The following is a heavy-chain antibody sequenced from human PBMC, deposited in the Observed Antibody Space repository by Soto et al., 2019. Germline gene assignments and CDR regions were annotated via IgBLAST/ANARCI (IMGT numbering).Heavy chain of an antibody. Sequence: SETLSLTCTVSGGSISSGDYYWSWIRQPPGKGLEWIGYIYYSGSTYYNPSLKSRVTISVDTSKNQFSLKLSSVTAADTAVYYCARGTSSWRWKFDYWGQGILVTSPQ. D-gene: IGHD6-13*01. V-gene: IGHV4-30-4*01. CDR1: GGSISSGDYY. CDR3: ARGTSSWRWKFDY. CDR2: IYYSGST. J-gene: IGHJ4*02.